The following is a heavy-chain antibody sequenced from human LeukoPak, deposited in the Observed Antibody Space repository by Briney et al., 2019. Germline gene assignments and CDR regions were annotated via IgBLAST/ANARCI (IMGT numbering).Heavy chain of an antibody. CDR2: INPNSGGT. D-gene: IGHD3-10*01. J-gene: IGHJ6*02. CDR3: ARPPPVTTPGRYYYYGMDV. CDR1: GYTFTGYY. V-gene: IGHV1-2*02. Sequence: GASVKVSCKASGYTFTGYYMHWVRQAPGQGLEWMGWINPNSGGTNYAQKFQGRVTMTRDTSISTAYMELSRLRSDDTAVYYCARPPPVTTPGRYYYYGMDVWGQGTTVTVSS.